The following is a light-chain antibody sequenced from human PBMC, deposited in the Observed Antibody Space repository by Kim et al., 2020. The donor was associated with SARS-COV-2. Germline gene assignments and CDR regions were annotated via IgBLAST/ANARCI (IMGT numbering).Light chain of an antibody. V-gene: IGKV1-33*01. CDR1: QDIKNY. CDR2: ETS. Sequence: DIQMTQSPSSLSASVGDRVTITCQASQDIKNYLNWYQQRPGEAPKLLISETSELRTGVPLRFAGSGSGTDFTFIINSLQPEDVATYYCQQYEKLPPAFGGGTKVDIK. CDR3: QQYEKLPPA. J-gene: IGKJ4*01.